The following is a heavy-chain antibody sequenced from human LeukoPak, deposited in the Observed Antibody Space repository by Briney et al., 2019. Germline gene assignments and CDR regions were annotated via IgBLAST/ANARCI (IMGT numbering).Heavy chain of an antibody. CDR1: GFTFSSYE. Sequence: GGSLRLSCAASGFTFSSYEMNWVRQAPGKGLEWVSYISSSGSTIYYADSVKGRFTISRDNAKNSLYLQMNSLRAEDTAVYYCATFPTLVRGAIIVCYFDYWGQGTLVTVSS. J-gene: IGHJ4*02. V-gene: IGHV3-48*03. CDR3: ATFPTLVRGAIIVCYFDY. CDR2: ISSSGSTI. D-gene: IGHD3-10*01.